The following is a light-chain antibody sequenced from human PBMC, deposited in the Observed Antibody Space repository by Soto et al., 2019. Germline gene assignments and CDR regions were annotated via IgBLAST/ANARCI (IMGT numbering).Light chain of an antibody. CDR3: TLWTTSTTMI. Sequence: QSALTQPASVSGSPGQSITISCTGTSSDIGAYNFVSWYQQHPGKAPKLMLYDVNILPSGVSNRFSGSKSVNTASLTISGLQAEDEADYYCTLWTTSTTMIFGVGTKVTVL. CDR2: DVN. CDR1: SSDIGAYNF. V-gene: IGLV2-14*03. J-gene: IGLJ2*01.